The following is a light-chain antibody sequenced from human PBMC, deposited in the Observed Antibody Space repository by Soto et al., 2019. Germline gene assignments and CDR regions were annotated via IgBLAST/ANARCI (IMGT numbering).Light chain of an antibody. CDR3: QVWDPSSDHPYV. V-gene: IGLV2-14*01. CDR1: SSDVGGYNY. Sequence: QSVLTQPASVSGSPGQSITISCTGTSSDVGGYNYVSWYQQHPGKAPKLMIYEVSNRPSGVSNRFSGSKSGNTASLTISGLQAEDEADYYCQVWDPSSDHPYVFGTGTKVTV. CDR2: EVS. J-gene: IGLJ1*01.